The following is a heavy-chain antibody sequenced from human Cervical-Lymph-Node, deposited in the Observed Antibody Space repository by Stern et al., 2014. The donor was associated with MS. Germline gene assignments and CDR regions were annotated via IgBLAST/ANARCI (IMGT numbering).Heavy chain of an antibody. CDR2: IFPVFGTP. D-gene: IGHD6-13*01. Sequence: QMQLVQSGAEVTKPGSSVKGSCKASGGTFSKFPSSWVRQAPGQGIEWMGGIFPVFGTPSYAQESRGRVTVTADVSTNTVFMELSSLRSDDTAVYFCALSSETSDRWYSLGYDLWGQGTLVTVSS. V-gene: IGHV1-69*01. CDR3: ALSSETSDRWYSLGYDL. J-gene: IGHJ5*02. CDR1: GGTFSKFP.